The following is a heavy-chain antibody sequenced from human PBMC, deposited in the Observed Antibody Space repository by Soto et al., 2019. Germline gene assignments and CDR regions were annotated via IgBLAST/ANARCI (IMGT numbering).Heavy chain of an antibody. Sequence: QVQLVQSGAEVREPGASVKVSCKASGYTFNTYDVNWVRQAPGQGPEWMGRVSPSSGTRDYAQRFQGRLTLTRDTSISTAYMELNSLTSEDPAVYYCASWAGYSKWGQGTLVSVSS. J-gene: IGHJ4*02. V-gene: IGHV1-8*01. CDR3: ASWAGYSK. CDR1: GYTFNTYD. CDR2: VSPSSGTR. D-gene: IGHD3-9*01.